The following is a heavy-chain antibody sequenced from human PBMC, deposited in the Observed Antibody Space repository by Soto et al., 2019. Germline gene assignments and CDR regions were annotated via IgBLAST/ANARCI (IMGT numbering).Heavy chain of an antibody. Sequence: QVQLVQSGTEVKKPGSSVKVSCKASGGTFRSYPINWVRQAPGQGLEWIGSIFPLTDIPDYAQNFQARLTISADKSTSTAYMELSSLTSDDTAMYFCARGPLVVLNYFESWGQGTLVTVSS. CDR2: IFPLTDIP. J-gene: IGHJ4*02. CDR3: ARGPLVVLNYFES. V-gene: IGHV1-69*02. CDR1: GGTFRSYP.